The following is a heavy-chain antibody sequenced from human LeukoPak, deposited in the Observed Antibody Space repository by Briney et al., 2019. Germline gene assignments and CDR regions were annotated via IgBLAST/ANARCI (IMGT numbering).Heavy chain of an antibody. V-gene: IGHV3-11*04. CDR2: ISSSGSTI. CDR3: ARGATSYMDV. CDR1: GLTFSSAW. Sequence: GGSLRLSCAASGLTFSSAWMSWVRQAPGRGLEWVSHISSSGSTIYYADSVEGRFTISRDDAKNSLFLQMNSLRVEDTAVYYCARGATSYMDVWGKGTTVTVSS. J-gene: IGHJ6*03. D-gene: IGHD1-26*01.